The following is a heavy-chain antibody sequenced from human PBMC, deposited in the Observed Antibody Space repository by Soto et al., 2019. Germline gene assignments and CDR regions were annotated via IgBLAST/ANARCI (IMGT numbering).Heavy chain of an antibody. CDR1: GGIFKNFD. Sequence: QVQLVQSGSEVKRPGSSVKVSCKTSGGIFKNFDIGWVRQSPGQGLEWMGEIIPLFNATNYAQKFRGRVTVTADEYTRPAYMELTRLTYDYSDVYFCAINAERNAQKLDFWGHGTLVTVSS. CDR3: AINAERNAQKLDF. D-gene: IGHD2-2*01. V-gene: IGHV1-69*01. CDR2: IIPLFNAT. J-gene: IGHJ4*03.